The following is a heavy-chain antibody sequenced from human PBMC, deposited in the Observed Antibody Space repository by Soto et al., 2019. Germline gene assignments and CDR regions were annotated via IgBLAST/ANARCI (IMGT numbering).Heavy chain of an antibody. CDR2: IYHSGST. D-gene: IGHD1-26*01. J-gene: IGHJ5*02. CDR1: GGSISSYY. Sequence: SETLSLTCTVSGGSISSYYWSWIRQPPGKGLEWIGYIYHSGSTNYNPSLKSRVTISLDTSKSQFSLKLSSVTAADTAVYFCARDSGPSGWFEPWGQGTLVTVS. V-gene: IGHV4-59*01. CDR3: ARDSGPSGWFEP.